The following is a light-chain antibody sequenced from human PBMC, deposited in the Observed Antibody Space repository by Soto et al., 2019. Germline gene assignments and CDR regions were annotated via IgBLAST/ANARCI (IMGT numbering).Light chain of an antibody. V-gene: IGKV3-20*01. CDR2: GAS. Sequence: EIVLTQSPGTLSLSPGERATLSCRASQSVSSNYLAWYQQKPGQAPRLLIYGASSRATGIPDRFSGSGSGTDFTLNISSLEPEDFAVYYCQSYDTSPMYTFGQGTKLEIK. J-gene: IGKJ2*01. CDR1: QSVSSNY. CDR3: QSYDTSPMYT.